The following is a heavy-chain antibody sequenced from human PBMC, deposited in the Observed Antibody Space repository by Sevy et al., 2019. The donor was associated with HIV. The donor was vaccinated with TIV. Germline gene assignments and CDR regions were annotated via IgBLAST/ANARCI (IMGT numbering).Heavy chain of an antibody. J-gene: IGHJ6*02. CDR2: ISGSGGST. CDR1: GFTFSSYA. D-gene: IGHD3-3*01. CDR3: AKGGETYYDFWSGPNYGMDV. V-gene: IGHV3-23*01. Sequence: GGSLRLSCAASGFTFSSYAMSWVRQAPGKGLEWDSAISGSGGSTYYADSVKRRFTISRDNSKNTLYLQMNSLRAEDTAVYYCAKGGETYYDFWSGPNYGMDVWGQGTTVTVSS.